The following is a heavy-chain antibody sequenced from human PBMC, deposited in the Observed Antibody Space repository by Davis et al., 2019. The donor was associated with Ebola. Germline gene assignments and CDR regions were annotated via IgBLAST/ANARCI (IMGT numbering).Heavy chain of an antibody. CDR1: GGTFSSYA. V-gene: IGHV1-69*06. CDR2: IIPIFGTA. J-gene: IGHJ6*02. Sequence: SVKVFCKASGGTFSSYAISWVRQAPGQGLEWMGGIIPIFGTANYAQKFQGRVTITADKSTSTAYMELSSLRSEDTAVYYCARVGWELQHGMDVWGQGTTVTVSS. CDR3: ARVGWELQHGMDV. D-gene: IGHD1-26*01.